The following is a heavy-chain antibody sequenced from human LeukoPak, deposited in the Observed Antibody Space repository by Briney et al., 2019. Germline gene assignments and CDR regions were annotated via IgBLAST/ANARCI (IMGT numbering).Heavy chain of an antibody. CDR3: AKEGSSWSTFDY. D-gene: IGHD6-13*01. CDR1: GFTFDDYG. Sequence: PGGSLRLSCAASGFTFDDYGLSWVRHAPGKGLEWVSTINWNGGSTGYADSVKGRFTISRDNAKNSLYLQMNSLRAEDTALYYCAKEGSSWSTFDYWGQGTLVTVSS. V-gene: IGHV3-20*04. J-gene: IGHJ4*02. CDR2: INWNGGST.